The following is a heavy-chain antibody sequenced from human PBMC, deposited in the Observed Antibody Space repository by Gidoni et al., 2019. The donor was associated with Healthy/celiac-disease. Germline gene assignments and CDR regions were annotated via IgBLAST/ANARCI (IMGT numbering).Heavy chain of an antibody. J-gene: IGHJ4*02. CDR2: IIPISGTA. CDR3: ALQWLVGGFDY. CDR1: GGTFSSDA. Sequence: VQLVQSGAEVKKAGSSVKVSCKASGGTFSSDAVSWVRQAPGQGLEWVGGIIPISGTANYAQKFQGRVTITADESTSTAYMELSSLRSEDTAVYYCALQWLVGGFDYWGQGTLVTVSS. D-gene: IGHD6-19*01. V-gene: IGHV1-69*01.